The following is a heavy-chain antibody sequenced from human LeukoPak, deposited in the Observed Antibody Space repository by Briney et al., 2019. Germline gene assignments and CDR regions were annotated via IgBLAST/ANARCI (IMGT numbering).Heavy chain of an antibody. Sequence: GVSLRLSCAASGFTFSSYEMNCVRQAPGKGLEWVSYISSSGSTIYYADSVKGRFTISRDNDNNSLYLQMNSLRAEDTAVYYCAELGITMIGGVWGKGTTVTISS. CDR2: ISSSGSTI. J-gene: IGHJ6*04. D-gene: IGHD3-10*02. V-gene: IGHV3-48*03. CDR1: GFTFSSYE. CDR3: AELGITMIGGV.